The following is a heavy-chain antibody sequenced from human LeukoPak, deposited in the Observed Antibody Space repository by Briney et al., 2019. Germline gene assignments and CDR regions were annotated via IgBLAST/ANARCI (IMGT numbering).Heavy chain of an antibody. V-gene: IGHV1-46*01. D-gene: IGHD3-9*01. CDR1: GYTFTSYY. CDR2: INPSGGST. Sequence: GASVKVSCKASGYTFTSYYMHWVRQAPGEGLEWMGIINPSGGSTSYAQKFQGRVTMARDTSTSTVYMELSSLRSEDTAVYYCARVPILTGYLSYYFDYWGQGTLVTVSS. J-gene: IGHJ4*02. CDR3: ARVPILTGYLSYYFDY.